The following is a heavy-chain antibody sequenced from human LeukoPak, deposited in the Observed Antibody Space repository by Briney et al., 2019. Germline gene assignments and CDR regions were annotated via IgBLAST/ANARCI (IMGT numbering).Heavy chain of an antibody. CDR1: GFTFSSYA. Sequence: PGRSLRLSCAASGFTFSSYAMHWVRQAPGKGLEWVAVISYDGSNKYYADSVKGRFTISRDNSKNTLYLQMNSLRAEDTAVYYCARARGYCSSTSCYPDRYWGQGTLVTVSS. CDR2: ISYDGSNK. D-gene: IGHD2-2*01. CDR3: ARARGYCSSTSCYPDRY. J-gene: IGHJ4*02. V-gene: IGHV3-30-3*01.